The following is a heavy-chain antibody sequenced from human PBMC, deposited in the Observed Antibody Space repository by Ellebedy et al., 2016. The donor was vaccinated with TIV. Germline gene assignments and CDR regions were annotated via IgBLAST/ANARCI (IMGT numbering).Heavy chain of an antibody. Sequence: MPSETLSLTCTVSGGSIRSGYHYWSWIRQPPGKGLEWIGYIYHSGSAHYHPSLRVAMSVDTSRNQFFLNLSSVTAADTAVYFCVRTLEGLVGATPAFDSWGPGTLVTVSS. CDR3: VRTLEGLVGATPAFDS. J-gene: IGHJ4*02. CDR1: GGSIRSGYHY. V-gene: IGHV4-30-4*01. CDR2: IYHSGSA. D-gene: IGHD2-2*01.